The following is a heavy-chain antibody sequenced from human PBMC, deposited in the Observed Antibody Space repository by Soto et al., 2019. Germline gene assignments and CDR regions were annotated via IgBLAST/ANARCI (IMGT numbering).Heavy chain of an antibody. CDR3: ARDFFDSSDYTTNWFDP. D-gene: IGHD3-22*01. CDR1: GGSISSGGYS. V-gene: IGHV4-30-2*01. J-gene: IGHJ5*02. Sequence: SETLSLTCAVSGGSISSGGYSWSWIRQPPGKGLEWIGYIYHTGNAYYNPSLKSRVTISVDTSKNQFSLKLTSVTAADAALYYCARDFFDSSDYTTNWFDPWGQGTLVNVSS. CDR2: IYHTGNA.